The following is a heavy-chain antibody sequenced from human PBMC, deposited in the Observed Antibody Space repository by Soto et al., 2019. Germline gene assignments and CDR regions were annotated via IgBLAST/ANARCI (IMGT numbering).Heavy chain of an antibody. CDR1: GFTFSDYY. CDR2: ISSSGSAI. D-gene: IGHD2-2*01. J-gene: IGHJ4*02. CDR3: ARGGPYCSSTSCSPFDC. Sequence: GGSLRLSCAASGFTFSDYYMSWIRQAPGKGLEWVSYISSSGSAIYYADSVKGRFTISRDNAKNSLFLQMNSLRVEDTAVYYCARGGPYCSSTSCSPFDCWGQGTLVTVSS. V-gene: IGHV3-11*01.